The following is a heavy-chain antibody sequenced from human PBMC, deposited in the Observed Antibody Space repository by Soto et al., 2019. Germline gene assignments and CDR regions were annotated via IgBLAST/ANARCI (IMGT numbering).Heavy chain of an antibody. CDR2: IIPIFGTA. D-gene: IGHD3-10*01. CDR3: ARDSSASATSYSFDY. CDR1: GDAFSSYA. V-gene: IGHV1-69*05. Sequence: SVKVYFTGAGDAFSSYAISLVRKENGQGLEWMGGIIPIFGTANYAQKFQGRVTMTTDTYASTVHMELSSLRSEDTAVYFCARDSSASATSYSFDYWGQGTLVTVSS. J-gene: IGHJ4*02.